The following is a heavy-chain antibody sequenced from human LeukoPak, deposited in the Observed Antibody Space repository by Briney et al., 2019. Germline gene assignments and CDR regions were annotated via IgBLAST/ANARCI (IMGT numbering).Heavy chain of an antibody. Sequence: SETLSLTCTVTGGSISSSVYYWGWIRQPPGKGLEGIGSIYYSGSTYYNPSLKSRVTISVDTSKNQFSLKLSPVPAADPAVYYXXXXXCSGGSCYWGYYYYYMDVWGKGTTVTISS. J-gene: IGHJ6*03. D-gene: IGHD2-15*01. V-gene: IGHV4-39*01. CDR1: GGSISSSVYY. CDR3: XXXXCSGGSCYWGYYYYYMDV. CDR2: IYYSGST.